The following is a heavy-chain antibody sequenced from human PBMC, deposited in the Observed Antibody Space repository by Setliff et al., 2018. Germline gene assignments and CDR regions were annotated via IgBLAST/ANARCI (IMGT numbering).Heavy chain of an antibody. J-gene: IGHJ4*02. D-gene: IGHD1-26*01. CDR1: GDSLRNDY. Sequence: LSLTCSVSGDSLRNDYWTWIRQPPGKGLEWIGNMHAGGNINYNPSLKSRVTLSLATSKNQFSLKLSFVTAADTAVYYCARHPSSGSYYGGSIFYFDDWGPGILVTVSS. V-gene: IGHV4-59*08. CDR3: ARHPSSGSYYGGSIFYFDD. CDR2: MHAGGNI.